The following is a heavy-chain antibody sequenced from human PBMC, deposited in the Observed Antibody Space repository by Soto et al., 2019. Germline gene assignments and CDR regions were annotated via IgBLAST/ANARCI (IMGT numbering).Heavy chain of an antibody. Sequence: GASVKVSCKASGFVSTNYNFHWVRQAPGQGLEWMGRINAANGNTQYSQNFQGRVTFTSDASASTAFMELTNLRFEDKAMYYCATDYGRNWGIWGQGSLVTVSS. V-gene: IGHV1-3*01. D-gene: IGHD3-10*01. CDR3: ATDYGRNWGI. J-gene: IGHJ4*02. CDR1: GFVSTNYN. CDR2: INAANGNT.